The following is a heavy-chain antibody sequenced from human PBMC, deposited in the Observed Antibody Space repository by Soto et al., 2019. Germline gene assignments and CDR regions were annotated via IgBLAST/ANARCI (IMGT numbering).Heavy chain of an antibody. CDR1: GFTFTTLW. D-gene: IGHD3-16*01. J-gene: IGHJ5*02. CDR3: ARPAIGSNPLGTLGA. V-gene: IGHV3-74*03. Sequence: GGSLRLSCAASGFTFTTLWMHWVRQVPGKGLVWVSRISSDGSDTTYADSVKGRFTIPRDNAKNTLYLQLNSVRVEDTAVYYCARPAIGSNPLGTLGAWGQGTLVTVSS. CDR2: ISSDGSDT.